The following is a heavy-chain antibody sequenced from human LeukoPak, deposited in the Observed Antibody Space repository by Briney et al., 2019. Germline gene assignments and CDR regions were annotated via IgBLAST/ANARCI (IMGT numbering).Heavy chain of an antibody. Sequence: PGGSLRLSCAASGFTFSSNWMSWVRQAPGKGLEWVSTLSGSGGITYYGDSVKGRFTISRDNSKNTLYLQMNSLRAEDTAVYYCGKSHDCSGDNCHQGVYFDDWGQGTLVTVSS. J-gene: IGHJ4*02. CDR3: GKSHDCSGDNCHQGVYFDD. D-gene: IGHD2-15*01. V-gene: IGHV3-23*01. CDR1: GFTFSSNW. CDR2: LSGSGGIT.